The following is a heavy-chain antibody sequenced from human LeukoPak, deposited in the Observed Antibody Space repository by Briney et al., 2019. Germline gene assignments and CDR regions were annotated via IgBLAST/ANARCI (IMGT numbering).Heavy chain of an antibody. CDR2: IYTSGST. CDR3: ASYSNYVSASSYYYYMDV. D-gene: IGHD4-11*01. J-gene: IGHJ6*03. CDR1: GGSISSGSYY. V-gene: IGHV4-61*02. Sequence: IPSETLSLTCTVSGGSISSGSYYWSWIRQPAGKGLEWIGRIYTSGSTNYNPSLKSRVTISVDTSKNQFPLKLSSVTAADTAVYYCASYSNYVSASSYYYYMDVWGKGTTVTVSS.